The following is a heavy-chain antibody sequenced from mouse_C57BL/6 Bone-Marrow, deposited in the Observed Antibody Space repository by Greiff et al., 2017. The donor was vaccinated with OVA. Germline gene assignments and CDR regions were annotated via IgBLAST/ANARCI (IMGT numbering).Heavy chain of an antibody. D-gene: IGHD1-1*01. V-gene: IGHV1-80*01. CDR2: IYPGDGDT. Sequence: VQLQQSGAELVKPGASVKISCKASGYAFSSYWMNWVKQRPGKGLEWIGQIYPGDGDTNYNGKFKGKATLTADKPSSTAYMQLSSLTSEDSAVYFCARRYYGSKSWYFDVWGTGTTVTVSS. CDR1: GYAFSSYW. CDR3: ARRYYGSKSWYFDV. J-gene: IGHJ1*03.